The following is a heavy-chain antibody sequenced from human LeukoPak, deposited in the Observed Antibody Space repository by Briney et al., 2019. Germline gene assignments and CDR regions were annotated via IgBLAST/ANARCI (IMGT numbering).Heavy chain of an antibody. V-gene: IGHV3-23*01. J-gene: IGHJ6*02. D-gene: IGHD3-10*01. CDR1: GFTFSSYA. CDR3: AKAPYGSGSYYNGDYYYYGMDV. CDR2: ISGSGGST. Sequence: PGGSLRLSCAAFGFTFSSYAMSWVRQAPGKGLEWVSAISGSGGSTYYADSVKGRFTISRDNSKNTLYLQMNSLRAEDTAVYYCAKAPYGSGSYYNGDYYYYGMDVWGQGTTVTVSS.